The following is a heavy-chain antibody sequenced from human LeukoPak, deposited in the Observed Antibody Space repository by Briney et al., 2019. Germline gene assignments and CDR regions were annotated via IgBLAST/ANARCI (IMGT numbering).Heavy chain of an antibody. CDR2: IYPGDSDT. Sequence: GESLMISCKGSGYRFTSYWIGWVRQMPGKGLEWMGIIYPGDSDTRYSPSFQGQVTISADKSISTAYLQWSSPKASDTAMYYCARHPRAGDFDYWGQGTLVTVSS. CDR3: ARHPRAGDFDY. CDR1: GYRFTSYW. J-gene: IGHJ4*02. D-gene: IGHD3-10*01. V-gene: IGHV5-51*01.